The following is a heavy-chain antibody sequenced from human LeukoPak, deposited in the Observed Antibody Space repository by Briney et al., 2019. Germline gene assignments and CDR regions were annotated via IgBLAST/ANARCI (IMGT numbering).Heavy chain of an antibody. V-gene: IGHV4-38-2*02. CDR1: GYSISSGYY. Sequence: SETLSLTCTVSGYSISSGYYWGWIRQPPGKGLEWIGSIYHSGSTYYNPSLKSRVTISVDTSKNQFSLKLSSVTAADTAVYYCARRIPTYYYDSSGYYSGPFDYWGQGTLVTVSS. CDR3: ARRIPTYYYDSSGYYSGPFDY. CDR2: IYHSGST. D-gene: IGHD3-22*01. J-gene: IGHJ4*02.